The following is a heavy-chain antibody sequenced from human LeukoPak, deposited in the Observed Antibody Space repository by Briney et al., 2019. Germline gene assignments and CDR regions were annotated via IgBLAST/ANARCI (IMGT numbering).Heavy chain of an antibody. CDR2: IYYSGST. Sequence: SETLSLTCTVSGGSISSYYWSWIRQPPGKGLEWIGYIYYSGSTNYNPSLKNRVTISVDTSKNQFSLKLSSVTAADTAVYYCARDARDYYDIVDWGQGTLVTVSS. V-gene: IGHV4-59*01. J-gene: IGHJ4*02. D-gene: IGHD3-22*01. CDR1: GGSISSYY. CDR3: ARDARDYYDIVD.